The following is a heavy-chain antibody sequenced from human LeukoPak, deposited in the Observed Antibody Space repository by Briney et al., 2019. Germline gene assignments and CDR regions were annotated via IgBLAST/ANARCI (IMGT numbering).Heavy chain of an antibody. CDR3: AKERLSYDSSGYYQPGFDP. J-gene: IGHJ5*02. V-gene: IGHV4-61*02. CDR2: IYTSGST. D-gene: IGHD3-22*01. CDR1: GGSISSGSYY. Sequence: PSETLSLTCTVSGGSISSGSYYWSWIRQPAGKGLEWIGRIYTSGSTNYNPSLKSRVTISVDTSKNQFSLKLSSVTAADTAVYYCAKERLSYDSSGYYQPGFDPWGQGTLVTVSS.